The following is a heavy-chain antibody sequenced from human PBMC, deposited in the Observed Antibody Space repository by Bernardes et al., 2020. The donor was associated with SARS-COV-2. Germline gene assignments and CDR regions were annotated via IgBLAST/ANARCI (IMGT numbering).Heavy chain of an antibody. CDR2: INHSGST. CDR3: ARGTYISSPRGGGNYYYYYGMDV. CDR1: GGSFSGYY. Sequence: SETLSLTCAVYGGSFSGYYWSWIRQPPGKGLEWIGEINHSGSTNYNPSLKSRVTISVDTSKNQFSLKLSSVTAADTAVYYCARGTYISSPRGGGNYYYYYGMDVWGQGTTVTVSS. J-gene: IGHJ6*02. V-gene: IGHV4-34*01. D-gene: IGHD2-2*01.